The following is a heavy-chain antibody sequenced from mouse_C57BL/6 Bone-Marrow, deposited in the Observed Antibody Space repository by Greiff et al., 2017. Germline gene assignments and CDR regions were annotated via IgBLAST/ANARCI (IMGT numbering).Heavy chain of an antibody. V-gene: IGHV5-4*01. D-gene: IGHD2-3*01. CDR2: ISDGGSYT. CDR1: GFTFSSYA. J-gene: IGHJ3*01. CDR3: AGGNGCYVAWFAY. Sequence: EVQVVESGGGLVKPGGSLKLSCAASGFTFSSYAMSWVRQTPEKRLEWVATISDGGSYTYYPDNVKGRFTISRANAKNNLYLQLSHLKSENTAMYYGAGGNGCYVAWFAYWGQGTMVTVSA.